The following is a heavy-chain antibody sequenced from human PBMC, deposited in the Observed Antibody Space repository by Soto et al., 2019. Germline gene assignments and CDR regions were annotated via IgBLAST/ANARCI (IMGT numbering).Heavy chain of an antibody. V-gene: IGHV3-48*02. Sequence: PGGSLRLSCAASGFTFSSYDMTWVRQAPGKGLEWVSYISSSGSTTYYADSVKGRFTISRDNSKNTLYLQMNSLRDEDTAVYYCAKESHPRIQLWERYYYYYMDVWGKGTTVTVSS. J-gene: IGHJ6*03. CDR3: AKESHPRIQLWERYYYYYMDV. D-gene: IGHD5-18*01. CDR2: ISSSGSTT. CDR1: GFTFSSYD.